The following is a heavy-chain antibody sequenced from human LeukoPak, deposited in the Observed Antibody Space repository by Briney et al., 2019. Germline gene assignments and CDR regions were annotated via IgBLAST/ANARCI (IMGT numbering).Heavy chain of an antibody. Sequence: ASVKVSCKASGCTFTSYGISWVRQAPGQGLEWMGWISAYNGNTNYAQKLQGRVTMTTDTSTSTAYMELRSLRSDDTAVYYCARVLMSYYDSSGPNYYYYGMDVWGQGTTVTVSS. CDR2: ISAYNGNT. CDR3: ARVLMSYYDSSGPNYYYYGMDV. CDR1: GCTFTSYG. V-gene: IGHV1-18*01. D-gene: IGHD3-22*01. J-gene: IGHJ6*02.